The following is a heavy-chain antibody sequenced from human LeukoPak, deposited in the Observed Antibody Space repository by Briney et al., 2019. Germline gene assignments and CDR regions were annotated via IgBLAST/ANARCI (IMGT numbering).Heavy chain of an antibody. V-gene: IGHV1-8*03. CDR2: MNPNSGNT. CDR3: ARAAGKRYFDWLSYYYYMDV. CDR1: GYAFSNYD. Sequence: GASVKVSCKASGYAFSNYDINWVRQATGQGLEWMGWMNPNSGNTGYAQKFQGRVTITRNTSISTAYMELSSLRSEDTAVYYCARAAGKRYFDWLSYYYYMDVWGKGTTVTVSS. J-gene: IGHJ6*03. D-gene: IGHD3-9*01.